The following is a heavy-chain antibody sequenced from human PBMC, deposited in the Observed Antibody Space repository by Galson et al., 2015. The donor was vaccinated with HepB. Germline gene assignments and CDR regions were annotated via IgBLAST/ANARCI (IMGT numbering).Heavy chain of an antibody. Sequence: LVKVSCKASGYTFTSYGISWVRQAPGQGLEWMGWISAYNGNTNYAQKLQGRVTMTTDTSTSTAYMELRSLRSDDTAVYYCATLGSYGSGSYFQSSYYYYYMDVWGKGTTVTVSS. CDR1: GYTFTSYG. CDR3: ATLGSYGSGSYFQSSYYYYYMDV. V-gene: IGHV1-18*01. J-gene: IGHJ6*03. CDR2: ISAYNGNT. D-gene: IGHD3-10*01.